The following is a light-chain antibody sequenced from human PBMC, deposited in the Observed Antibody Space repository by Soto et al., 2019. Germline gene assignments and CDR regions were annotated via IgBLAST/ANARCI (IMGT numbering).Light chain of an antibody. CDR3: QQYNYWPRT. Sequence: EIVMTQSPATLSVSPGERATLSCRASQSVSSNLAWYQRTPGQAPRLLIYGATTRATGVAARFSGSGSGTEFTLTISSLQSADFAVYYWQQYNYWPRTFGQGTKVEIK. CDR1: QSVSSN. V-gene: IGKV3-15*01. J-gene: IGKJ1*01. CDR2: GAT.